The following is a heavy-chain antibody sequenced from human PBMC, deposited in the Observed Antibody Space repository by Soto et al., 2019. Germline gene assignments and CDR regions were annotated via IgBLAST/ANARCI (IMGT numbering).Heavy chain of an antibody. V-gene: IGHV4-34*01. CDR1: GGSFSVYY. D-gene: IGHD3-22*01. CDR3: ARGPFRYYDSSGYYSKFDY. J-gene: IGHJ4*02. CDR2: INHSGST. Sequence: KPSETLSLTCAVYGGSFSVYYWSWIRQPPGKGLEWIGQINHSGSTNYNPSLKSRVTISVDTSKNQFSLRLSSVTAADTAVYYCARGPFRYYDSSGYYSKFDYWGQGTLVTVSS.